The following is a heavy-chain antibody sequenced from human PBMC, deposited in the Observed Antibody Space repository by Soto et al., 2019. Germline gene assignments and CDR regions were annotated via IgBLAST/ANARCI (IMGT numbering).Heavy chain of an antibody. CDR3: ARQIDGSGSYSGYYYYYMDV. D-gene: IGHD3-10*01. CDR2: IYYSGST. V-gene: IGHV4-39*01. CDR1: GGSVSSSSYY. Sequence: SETLSLTCTVSGGSVSSSSYYWGWIRQPPGKGLEWVGSIYYSGSTYYNPSLKSRVTISVDTSKNQFSLKLSSVTAADTAVYYCARQIDGSGSYSGYYYYYMDVWAKGPRSPSP. J-gene: IGHJ6*03.